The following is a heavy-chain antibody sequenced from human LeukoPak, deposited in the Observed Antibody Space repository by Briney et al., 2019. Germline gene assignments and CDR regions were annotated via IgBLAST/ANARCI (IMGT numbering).Heavy chain of an antibody. CDR2: IIPLFGTA. J-gene: IGHJ4*02. D-gene: IGHD4/OR15-4a*01. V-gene: IGHV1-69*05. CDR3: ARDLRSGTMGPGDFDY. Sequence: GASVKVSCKASGGTFSSYAISWVRQAPGQGLEWMGGIIPLFGTANYGQKSQGRVTMTTDTSTSTAYMELRSLRSDDTAVYYCARDLRSGTMGPGDFDYWGQGTLVTVSS. CDR1: GGTFSSYA.